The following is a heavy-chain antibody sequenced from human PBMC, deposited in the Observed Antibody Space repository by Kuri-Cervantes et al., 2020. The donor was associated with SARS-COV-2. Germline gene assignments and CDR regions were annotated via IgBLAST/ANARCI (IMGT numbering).Heavy chain of an antibody. Sequence: GESLKISCAASGFTFSGHWIHWVRQAPGKGLVWVSRINPDGSYTNNADSVKGRFTISRDNSKNTLYLQMNSLRAEDTAVYYCAKSGYSYAYSAQEIDYWGQGTLVTVSS. CDR2: INPDGSYT. D-gene: IGHD5-18*01. CDR3: AKSGYSYAYSAQEIDY. CDR1: GFTFSGHW. J-gene: IGHJ4*02. V-gene: IGHV3-74*01.